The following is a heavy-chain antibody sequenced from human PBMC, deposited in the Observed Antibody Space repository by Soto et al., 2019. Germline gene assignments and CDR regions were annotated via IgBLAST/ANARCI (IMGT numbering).Heavy chain of an antibody. Sequence: SQTLSLTCAVYGGSFSGYYWSWIRQPPGKGLEWIGEINHSGVTNYKPSRKRRVTISVDTSKNQFSLQLKSVTAGDTALYYCARFSGSYYYAMDVWGEGATVTVSS. J-gene: IGHJ6*04. CDR3: ARFSGSYYYAMDV. V-gene: IGHV4-34*01. CDR1: GGSFSGYY. D-gene: IGHD6-19*01. CDR2: INHSGVT.